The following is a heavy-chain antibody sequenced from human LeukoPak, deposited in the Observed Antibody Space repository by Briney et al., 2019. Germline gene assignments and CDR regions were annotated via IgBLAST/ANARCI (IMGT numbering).Heavy chain of an antibody. CDR3: ARGLSSGYDAFDI. CDR1: GGSFSGYY. V-gene: IGHV4-34*01. J-gene: IGHJ3*02. CDR2: INHSGST. D-gene: IGHD3-22*01. Sequence: SETLSLTCAVYGGSFSGYYWSWIRQPPGKGLEWIGEINHSGSTNYNPSLKSRVAISVDTSKNQFSLKLGSVTAADTAVYYCARGLSSGYDAFDIWGQGTMVTVSS.